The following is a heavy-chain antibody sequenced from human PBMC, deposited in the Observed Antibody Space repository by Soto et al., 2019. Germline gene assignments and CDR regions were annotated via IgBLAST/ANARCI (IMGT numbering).Heavy chain of an antibody. J-gene: IGHJ4*02. CDR2: IYYSGST. V-gene: IGHV4-59*01. Sequence: WSCIRQPPGKGLEWIGYIYYSGSTNYNPSLKSRVTISVDTSKNQFSLKLSSVTAADTAVYYCARRWGPTFDFWGQGTLVTVSS. D-gene: IGHD1-26*01. CDR3: ARRWGPTFDF.